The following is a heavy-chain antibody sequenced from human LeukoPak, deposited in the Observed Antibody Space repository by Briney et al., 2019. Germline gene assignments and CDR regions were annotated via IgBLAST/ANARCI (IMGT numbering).Heavy chain of an antibody. V-gene: IGHV4-59*01. CDR3: ARDKQPGDY. D-gene: IGHD3-10*01. J-gene: IGHJ4*02. CDR1: GGSISGYY. Sequence: SETLSLTCTVSGGSISGYYWSWIRRPPGKGLEWIGYIFYSGSTHYNPSLRSRVTISIDTSKNQFSLKLNSVTAADTAVYYCARDKQPGDYWGQGTLVTVSS. CDR2: IFYSGST.